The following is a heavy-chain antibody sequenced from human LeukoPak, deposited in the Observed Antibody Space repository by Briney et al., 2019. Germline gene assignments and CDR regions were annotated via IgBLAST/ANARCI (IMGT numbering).Heavy chain of an antibody. Sequence: PSETLSLTCTVSGGSINGYYWSWIRQPAGKGLEWIGRIYNSESINYNPSLKSRVTMSIDTSKSQLSLKLNSVTAADTAVYYCVRDRSSSYTRDWFDPWGQGALVTVSS. J-gene: IGHJ5*02. CDR3: VRDRSSSYTRDWFDP. CDR2: IYNSESI. CDR1: GGSINGYY. V-gene: IGHV4-4*07. D-gene: IGHD6-13*01.